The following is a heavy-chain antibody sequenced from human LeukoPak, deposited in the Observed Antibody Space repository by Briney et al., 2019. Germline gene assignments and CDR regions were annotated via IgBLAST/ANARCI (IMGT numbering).Heavy chain of an antibody. CDR2: VFHSGST. J-gene: IGHJ3*01. D-gene: IGHD3-22*01. CDR3: ARQLYSDSSA. CDR1: DFSIITTYY. V-gene: IGHV4-38-2*01. Sequence: PSETLPLTCDVSDFSIITTYYWGWIRQPPGKGLEWIGNVFHSGSTYYNPSLKSRVTISVDKSKNQFSLKLRSVTAADTAVYYCARQLYSDSSAWGQGTMVTVSS.